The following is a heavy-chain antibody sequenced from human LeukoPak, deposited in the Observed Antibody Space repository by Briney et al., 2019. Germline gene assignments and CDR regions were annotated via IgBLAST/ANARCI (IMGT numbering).Heavy chain of an antibody. V-gene: IGHV1-8*03. Sequence: VSVKVSCKASGYTFTSFDINWVQQATGQGPEWMGWMNPSSGDTGYAQKFQGRVTFTRDTSASTAYMELSSLRSEDTAVYYCARDITDLRLASITMIVVPGYWGQGTLVTVSS. CDR3: ARDITDLRLASITMIVVPGY. D-gene: IGHD3-22*01. J-gene: IGHJ4*02. CDR1: GYTFTSFD. CDR2: MNPSSGDT.